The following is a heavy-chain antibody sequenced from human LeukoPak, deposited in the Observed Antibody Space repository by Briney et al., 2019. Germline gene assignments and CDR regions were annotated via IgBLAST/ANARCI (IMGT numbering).Heavy chain of an antibody. Sequence: GGSLRLSCVASGVNFGESAMHWVRQAPGKGLEWVSLISADGGSAFSADSVKGRFSISRDNSKNSLYLQMDSLRSEDTAMYYCAKESGKFDYWGQGTLVVVSS. CDR3: AKESGKFDY. CDR1: GVNFGESA. V-gene: IGHV3-43*02. J-gene: IGHJ4*02. CDR2: ISADGGSA.